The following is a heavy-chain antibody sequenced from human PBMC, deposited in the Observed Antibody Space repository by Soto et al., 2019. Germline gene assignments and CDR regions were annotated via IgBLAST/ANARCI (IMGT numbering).Heavy chain of an antibody. Sequence: GESLKISCKGSGYSFTSYWIAWVRQMPGKGLECMGIIYPGDSDTRYSLSFEGQVTISADKSINTAYLQWSSLKASDSAMYYCARPFDTSGWYDHWGQGTLVTVSS. CDR1: GYSFTSYW. CDR3: ARPFDTSGWYDH. V-gene: IGHV5-51*01. D-gene: IGHD6-19*01. J-gene: IGHJ5*02. CDR2: IYPGDSDT.